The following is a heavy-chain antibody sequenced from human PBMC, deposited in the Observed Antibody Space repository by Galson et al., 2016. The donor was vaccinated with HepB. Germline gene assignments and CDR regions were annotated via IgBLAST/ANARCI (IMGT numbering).Heavy chain of an antibody. CDR3: ARYSDSWAPFDY. V-gene: IGHV3-23*01. D-gene: IGHD6-13*01. J-gene: IGHJ4*02. CDR2: ISGSGANT. CDR1: GVTFSSYA. Sequence: SLRLSCAASGVTFSSYAMTWVRQAPGKGLEWVSGISGSGANTYYANAVKGRFTISRDNSNNTLYLQVNSLRAEDTALYFCARYSDSWAPFDYWGQGSLVTVSS.